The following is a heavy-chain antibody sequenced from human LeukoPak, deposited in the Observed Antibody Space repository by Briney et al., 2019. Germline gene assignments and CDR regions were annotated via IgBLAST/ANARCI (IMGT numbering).Heavy chain of an antibody. Sequence: SETLPLTCAVYGGSFSGYYWSWIRQPPGKGLEWIGYIYYSGSTNYNPSLKSRVTISVDTSKNQFSLKLSSVTAADTAVYYCARASYHYDSSGYIYNWFDPWGQGTLVTVSS. CDR1: GGSFSGYY. CDR3: ARASYHYDSSGYIYNWFDP. CDR2: IYYSGST. D-gene: IGHD3-22*01. J-gene: IGHJ5*02. V-gene: IGHV4-59*01.